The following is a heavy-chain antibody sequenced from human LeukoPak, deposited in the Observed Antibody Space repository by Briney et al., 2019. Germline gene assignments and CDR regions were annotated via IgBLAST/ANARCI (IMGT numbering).Heavy chain of an antibody. Sequence: ASVKVSCKASGYTFTSYDINWVRQATGQGLEWMGWMNPNSGNTGYAQKFQGRVTITRNTSISTAYMELSSLRSEDTAVYYCARDTGSYYYYYYMDVWGKGTTVTISS. D-gene: IGHD3-10*01. CDR3: ARDTGSYYYYYYMDV. J-gene: IGHJ6*03. V-gene: IGHV1-8*03. CDR2: MNPNSGNT. CDR1: GYTFTSYD.